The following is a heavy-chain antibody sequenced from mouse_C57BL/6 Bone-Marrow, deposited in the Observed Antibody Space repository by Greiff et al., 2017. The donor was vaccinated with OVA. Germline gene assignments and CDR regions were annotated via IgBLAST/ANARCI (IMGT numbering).Heavy chain of an antibody. CDR2: IDPANGNT. V-gene: IGHV14-3*01. J-gene: IGHJ4*01. Sequence: EVQLQQSVAELVRPGASVKLSCTASGFNIKNTYMHWVKQRPEQSLEWIGRIDPANGNTKYAPKFQGKATITADTSSNTAYLQLSSLTSEDTAIYYCAFYYDYDGYAMDYWGQGTSVTVSS. CDR3: AFYYDYDGYAMDY. D-gene: IGHD2-4*01. CDR1: GFNIKNTY.